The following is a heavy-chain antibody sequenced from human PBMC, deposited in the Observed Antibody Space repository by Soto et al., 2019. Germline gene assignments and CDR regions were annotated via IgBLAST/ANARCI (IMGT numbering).Heavy chain of an antibody. D-gene: IGHD3-10*01. J-gene: IGHJ4*02. CDR3: ARGNSFGSGIGYSDH. V-gene: IGHV4-59*08. Sequence: SETHSLTRTVFDGSIIYYYWNWIRQPTGKGLEWIGYIYYSGGTKYSPSLKSRVTISVDTSKNQFSLKLRSVTAADTAIFYCARGNSFGSGIGYSDHWGQGAHVTVSS. CDR1: DGSIIYYY. CDR2: IYYSGGT.